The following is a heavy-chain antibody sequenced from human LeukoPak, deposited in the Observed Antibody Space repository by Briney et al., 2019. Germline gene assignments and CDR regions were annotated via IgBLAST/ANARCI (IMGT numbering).Heavy chain of an antibody. CDR3: ARGDSDHYITLDY. Sequence: PGGSLRLSCAASGFNLSAYSMNWVRQAPGKGLEWVSYISRSSDAIYDADSVKGRFTTSRDNAKNLLFLQMNSLGVEDTALYYCARGDSDHYITLDYWGQGTLVTVSS. CDR2: ISRSSDAI. CDR1: GFNLSAYS. V-gene: IGHV3-48*01. D-gene: IGHD4-17*01. J-gene: IGHJ4*02.